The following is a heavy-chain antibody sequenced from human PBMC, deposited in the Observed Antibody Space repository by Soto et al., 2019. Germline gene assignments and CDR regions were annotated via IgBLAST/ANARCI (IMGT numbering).Heavy chain of an antibody. V-gene: IGHV1-18*01. Sequence: QVQLVQSGAEVKKPGASVKVSCKASGYTFTSYSISWVRQAPGHGLEWMGWISVNNGNTKYAQDFQGRVTMTTDASTSTAYMELRSLRSDDTAVYYCARDGVAVTTGISGYWGQGTLVTVSS. D-gene: IGHD4-4*01. CDR2: ISVNNGNT. CDR1: GYTFTSYS. J-gene: IGHJ4*02. CDR3: ARDGVAVTTGISGY.